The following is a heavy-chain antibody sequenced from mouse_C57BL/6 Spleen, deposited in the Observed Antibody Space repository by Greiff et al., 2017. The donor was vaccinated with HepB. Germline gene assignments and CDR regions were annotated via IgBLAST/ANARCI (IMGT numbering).Heavy chain of an antibody. CDR2: INPSTGGT. V-gene: IGHV1-42*01. J-gene: IGHJ4*01. Sequence: VQLQQSGPELVKPGASVKISCKASGYSFPGYYMNWVKQSPEKSLEWIGEINPSTGGTTYNQKFKAKATLTVDKSSSTAYMQLKSLTSEDSAVYYCARLYYAIERWAEGTSDTVSS. CDR3: ARLYYAIER. CDR1: GYSFPGYY.